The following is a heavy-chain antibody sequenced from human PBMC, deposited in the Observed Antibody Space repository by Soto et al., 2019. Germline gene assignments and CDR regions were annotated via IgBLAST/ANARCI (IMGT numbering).Heavy chain of an antibody. D-gene: IGHD6-25*01. CDR2: SNGDGSST. V-gene: IGHV3-74*01. CDR3: ATGHSSEWQYTLAH. J-gene: IGHJ4*02. Sequence: EVQLVESGGGLVQPGGSLRLSCAASGFSFSTYRMHWVRQAPGKGLVWVSRSNGDGSSTNYADSVKGRFTISRDNAENTLYLHLNSLRDEDTAVYYCATGHSSEWQYTLAHWCQGALVTVSS. CDR1: GFSFSTYR.